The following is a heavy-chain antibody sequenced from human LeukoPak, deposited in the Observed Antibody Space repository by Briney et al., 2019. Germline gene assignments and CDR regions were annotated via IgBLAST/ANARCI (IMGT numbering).Heavy chain of an antibody. Sequence: GGSLRLSCAASGFTFSDYYMSWIRQAPGKGLEWVSYISSSGSTIYYADSVKGRFTISRDNAKSSLYLQMNSLRAEDTAVYYCARVRMTTVTVYYFDYWGQGTLVTVSS. J-gene: IGHJ4*02. CDR1: GFTFSDYY. V-gene: IGHV3-11*04. CDR3: ARVRMTTVTVYYFDY. D-gene: IGHD4-17*01. CDR2: ISSSGSTI.